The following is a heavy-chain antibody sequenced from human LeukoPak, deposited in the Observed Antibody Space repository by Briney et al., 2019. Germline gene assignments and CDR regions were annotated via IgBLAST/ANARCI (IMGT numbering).Heavy chain of an antibody. CDR3: AKSGGYGLIDY. D-gene: IGHD1-26*01. CDR1: GASISGSGYY. Sequence: SETLSLTCTVSGASISGSGYYWGWIRQPPGKGLEWIGSIYSSGSTYYNASLQSRVTISIETSKNQITLRLNSVTAADTAMYYCAKSGGYGLIDYWGQGTLVTVSS. V-gene: IGHV4-39*01. CDR2: IYSSGST. J-gene: IGHJ4*02.